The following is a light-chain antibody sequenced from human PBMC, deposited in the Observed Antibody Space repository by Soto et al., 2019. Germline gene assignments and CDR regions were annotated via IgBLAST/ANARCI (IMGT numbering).Light chain of an antibody. Sequence: EIMMTQSPATLSVSPGERATLSCRASQSVNSKVAWYQQKPGQAPRLLIYAASTRATGIPARFSGSGSGTEFTLSISSLQTEDFAVYYCQQYNNWPPTFGQGTRLEI. J-gene: IGKJ5*01. CDR1: QSVNSK. CDR3: QQYNNWPPT. CDR2: AAS. V-gene: IGKV3D-15*01.